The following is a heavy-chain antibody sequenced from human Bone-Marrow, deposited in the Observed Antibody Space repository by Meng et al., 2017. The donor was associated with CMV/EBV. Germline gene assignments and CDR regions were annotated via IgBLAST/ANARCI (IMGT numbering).Heavy chain of an antibody. Sequence: GSLRLSCSISGGSINSNTYYWGWIRQPPGKGLEWIGSISYSGNTYYNPSLKSRVTISVDTSKKQFSLKLSSVTAADTAVYYCARGSTGITPYWGQGTLVTVSS. J-gene: IGHJ4*02. D-gene: IGHD1-1*01. CDR2: ISYSGNT. CDR1: GGSINSNTYY. CDR3: ARGSTGITPY. V-gene: IGHV4-39*07.